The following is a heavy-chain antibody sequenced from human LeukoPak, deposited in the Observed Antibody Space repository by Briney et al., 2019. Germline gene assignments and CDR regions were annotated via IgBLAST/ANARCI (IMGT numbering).Heavy chain of an antibody. J-gene: IGHJ3*02. D-gene: IGHD3-22*01. CDR1: DRRFDSYW. V-gene: IGHV5-51*01. CDR3: AATYYHDSSGYLEGAFDI. Sequence: GESLKISCKCSDRRFDSYWIVWVRQMPGKGLEWMGIIYPGDSDTRYSPSFQGQVTISADKSISTAYLQWSSLKASDTAMYYCAATYYHDSSGYLEGAFDIWGQGTMVPVSS. CDR2: IYPGDSDT.